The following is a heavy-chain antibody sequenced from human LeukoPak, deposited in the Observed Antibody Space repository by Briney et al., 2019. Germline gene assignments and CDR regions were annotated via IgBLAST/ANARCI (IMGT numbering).Heavy chain of an antibody. CDR2: IYHSGST. J-gene: IGHJ4*02. CDR3: ARVRWGYSSSSGDYFDY. D-gene: IGHD6-6*01. V-gene: IGHV4-59*01. Sequence: SETLSLTCTVSGGSISSYYWSWIRQPPGKGLEWIGYIYHSGSTNYNPSLKSRVTISVDTSKNQFSLKLSSVTAADTAVYYCARVRWGYSSSSGDYFDYWGQGTLVTVSS. CDR1: GGSISSYY.